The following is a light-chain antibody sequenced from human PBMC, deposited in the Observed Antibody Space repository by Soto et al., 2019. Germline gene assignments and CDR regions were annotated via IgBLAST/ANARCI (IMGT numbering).Light chain of an antibody. J-gene: IGKJ1*01. Sequence: EVVLTQSPGTVSLSPGERVTLSCRASQSVISNYLAWYQQRPGQAPRLLIYAASSRATGIPDRFSGNGSGTDVTLSISSLEPADLAGYYRQQYGSSLTWTFCQGSKVEMK. V-gene: IGKV3-20*01. CDR1: QSVISNY. CDR2: AAS. CDR3: QQYGSSLTWT.